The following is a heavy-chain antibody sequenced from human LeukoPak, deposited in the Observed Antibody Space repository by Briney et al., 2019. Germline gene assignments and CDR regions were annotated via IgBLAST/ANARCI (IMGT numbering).Heavy chain of an antibody. J-gene: IGHJ2*01. CDR2: IYHSGST. CDR1: GDSINSSNW. CDR3: ARSIRYYYDSSGSAYFDL. Sequence: SETLSLTCAVSGDSINSSNWWSWVRQPPGQGLEWIGEIYHSGSTNYNPSLKSRVTISVDTSKNQFSLKLSSVTAADTAVYYCARSIRYYYDSSGSAYFDLWGRGTLVTVSS. V-gene: IGHV4-4*02. D-gene: IGHD3-22*01.